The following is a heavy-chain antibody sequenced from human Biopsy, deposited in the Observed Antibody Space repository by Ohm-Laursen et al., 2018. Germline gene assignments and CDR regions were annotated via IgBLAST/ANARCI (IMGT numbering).Heavy chain of an antibody. Sequence: SLRLSCTASGFTFRTYEMNWVRQAPGKGLEWVSGISWNSGSVVYADSVKGRFTISRDNAKNSLYLQMHSLRAEDTAFYYCAKASGYSSGWPIDYWGQGNLVTVSS. CDR2: ISWNSGSV. J-gene: IGHJ4*02. CDR1: GFTFRTYE. V-gene: IGHV3-9*01. CDR3: AKASGYSSGWPIDY. D-gene: IGHD6-19*01.